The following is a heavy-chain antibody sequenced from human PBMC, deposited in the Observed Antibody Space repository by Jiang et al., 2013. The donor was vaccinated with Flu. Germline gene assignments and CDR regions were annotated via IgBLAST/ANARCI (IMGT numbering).Heavy chain of an antibody. CDR1: GASTAHYY. V-gene: IGHV4-59*12. CDR2: IYEAGVT. CDR3: ARGYSYNMDGNYGGFDY. J-gene: IGHJ4*02. Sequence: GPGLVKPSETLSLTCSISGASTAHYYWNWIRQSPGKGLEWIGFIYEAGVTKYNPSLKSRVTMSVDSSRDKLSLRLTSVTAADTAVYFCARGYSYNMDGNYGGFDYWGQGIRVSVSS. D-gene: IGHD2-21*01.